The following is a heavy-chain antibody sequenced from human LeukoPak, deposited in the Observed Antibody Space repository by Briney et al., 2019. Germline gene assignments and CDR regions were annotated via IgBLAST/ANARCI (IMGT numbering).Heavy chain of an antibody. CDR1: GFTFSSYA. Sequence: GGSLRLPCAASGFTFSSYAMSWVRQAPGKGLEWVSVISGGAGFIYYADSVRGRFTISRDNSKNTVYLQMNSLRAEDTAVYYCAREGYGDASDAFDIWGQGTMVTVSS. V-gene: IGHV3-23*01. CDR2: ISGGAGFI. D-gene: IGHD4-17*01. J-gene: IGHJ3*02. CDR3: AREGYGDASDAFDI.